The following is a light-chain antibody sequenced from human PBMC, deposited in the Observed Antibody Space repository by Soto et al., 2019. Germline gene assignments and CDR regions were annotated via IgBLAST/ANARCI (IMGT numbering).Light chain of an antibody. Sequence: EIVLTQSPATLSLSPGEIATRSCRASQSVSSYLVWYQQKLGQAPRLLIYDASNRATGIPARFSGSGSGTDFTLTISSLEPEDFAVYYCQQRSNWPSLTFGGGTKVEIK. J-gene: IGKJ4*01. CDR3: QQRSNWPSLT. CDR2: DAS. V-gene: IGKV3-11*01. CDR1: QSVSSY.